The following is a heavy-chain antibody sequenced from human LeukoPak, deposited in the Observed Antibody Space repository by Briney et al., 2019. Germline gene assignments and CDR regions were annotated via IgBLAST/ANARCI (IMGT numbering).Heavy chain of an antibody. J-gene: IGHJ3*02. CDR3: ARETSKVSSIHAFDI. V-gene: IGHV3-30*03. D-gene: IGHD6-13*01. Sequence: GGSLRLSCAASGFTFSSYGMHWVRQAPGKGLEWVAVISYDGSNKYYADSVKGRFTISRDNSKNTLYLQMNSLRAEDTAVYYCARETSKVSSIHAFDIWGQGTMVTVSS. CDR2: ISYDGSNK. CDR1: GFTFSSYG.